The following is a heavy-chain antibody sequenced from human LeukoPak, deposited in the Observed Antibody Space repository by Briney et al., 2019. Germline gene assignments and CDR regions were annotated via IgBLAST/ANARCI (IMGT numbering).Heavy chain of an antibody. CDR1: GGSTSRYY. CDR3: ARLPGIAAV. D-gene: IGHD6-13*01. CDR2: IYYSGST. V-gene: IGHV4-59*08. J-gene: IGHJ4*02. Sequence: SETLSLTCTVSGGSTSRYYWSWIRQPPGKRLEWLGYIYYSGSTTYNPSLKSRLTMSVDTFKNQISLKLISLTAADTAVYYCARLPGIAAVWGQGTLVTVSS.